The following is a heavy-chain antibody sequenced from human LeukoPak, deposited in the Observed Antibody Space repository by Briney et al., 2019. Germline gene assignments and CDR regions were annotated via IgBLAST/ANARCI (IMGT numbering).Heavy chain of an antibody. J-gene: IGHJ4*02. CDR3: ARGRYCGSTSCPPGPY. CDR2: INHGGST. D-gene: IGHD2-2*01. CDR1: GGSFSGYS. V-gene: IGHV4-34*01. Sequence: WESLSLTCAVYGGSFSGYSWTWIRQPPGKGLEWIGEINHGGSTNYNPSLKSRVTISVDTSKNQFSLNLNSVTAADTAVYYCARGRYCGSTSCPPGPYWGQGTLVTVSS.